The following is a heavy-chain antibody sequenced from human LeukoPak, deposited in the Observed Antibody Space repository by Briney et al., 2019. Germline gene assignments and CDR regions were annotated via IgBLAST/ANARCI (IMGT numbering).Heavy chain of an antibody. V-gene: IGHV3-43D*03. D-gene: IGHD2-21*02. CDR3: ARDMTAHSSAVSGVPGDY. J-gene: IGHJ4*02. CDR1: GFSFDDHA. CDR2: INWDGSLI. Sequence: GGSLRLSCAASGFSFDDHAMHWVRQAPGKGLEWVSLINWDGSLIYYGDSVRGRFTISRDNSKNSLFLQVHSLRAEDSAFYYCARDMTAHSSAVSGVPGDYWGQGTLVTVSS.